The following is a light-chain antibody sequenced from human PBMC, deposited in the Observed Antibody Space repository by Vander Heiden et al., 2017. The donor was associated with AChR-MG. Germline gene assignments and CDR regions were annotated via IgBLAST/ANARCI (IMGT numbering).Light chain of an antibody. CDR2: WAS. CDR3: QQDYSTPYT. Sequence: DIVMTQPPDSLAVSLGERATINCKSSQSVLYSSDNNNYLAWYQHKIGQPPKLLIYWASTRESGVPDRFSGSGSGTDFTLTISSLQAEDVAVYYCQQDYSTPYTFGQGTKLEIK. CDR1: QSVLYSSDNNNY. V-gene: IGKV4-1*01. J-gene: IGKJ2*01.